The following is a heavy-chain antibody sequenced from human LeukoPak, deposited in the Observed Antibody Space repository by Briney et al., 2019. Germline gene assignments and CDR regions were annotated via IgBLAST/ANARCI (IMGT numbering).Heavy chain of an antibody. Sequence: SETLSLTCTVSGGSISSSSYYWGWIRQPPGKGLEWIGSLYYSVNTYYNPSLKSRVTISVDTSKNQFSLTLTSVTAADTAIYYCSRESGPYSPFGHWGQGILVTVTT. CDR1: GGSISSSSYY. V-gene: IGHV4-39*07. D-gene: IGHD1-26*01. CDR3: SRESGPYSPFGH. J-gene: IGHJ4*02. CDR2: LYYSVNT.